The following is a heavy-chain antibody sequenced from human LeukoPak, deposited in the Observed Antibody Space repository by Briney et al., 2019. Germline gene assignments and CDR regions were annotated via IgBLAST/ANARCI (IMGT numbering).Heavy chain of an antibody. V-gene: IGHV4-38-2*01. J-gene: IGHJ5*02. Sequence: SETLSLTCAVSGYSTSSGYYWGWIRQPPGKGLEWIGSIYHSGSTYYNPSLKSRVTISVDTSKNQFSLKLSSVTAADTAVYYCARAAAGRLAWFDPWGQGTLVTVSS. CDR1: GYSTSSGYY. CDR2: IYHSGST. CDR3: ARAAAGRLAWFDP. D-gene: IGHD6-13*01.